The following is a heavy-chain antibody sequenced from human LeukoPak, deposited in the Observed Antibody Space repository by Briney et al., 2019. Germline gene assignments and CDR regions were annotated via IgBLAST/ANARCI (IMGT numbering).Heavy chain of an antibody. J-gene: IGHJ4*02. CDR3: ARQSSYSSGWYFDY. Sequence: SETLPLTCTVSGGSVSDSRYYWGSIRQPPGKGLEWIGNMYYSGSANYNPSLKSRVTISIDTPKNQFSLKLSSVTAADTAVYYCARQSSYSSGWYFDYWGQGTLVTVSS. V-gene: IGHV4-39*01. CDR1: GGSVSDSRYY. CDR2: MYYSGSA. D-gene: IGHD6-19*01.